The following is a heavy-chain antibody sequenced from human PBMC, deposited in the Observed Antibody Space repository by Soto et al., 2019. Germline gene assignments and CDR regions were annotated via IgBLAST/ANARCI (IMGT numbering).Heavy chain of an antibody. J-gene: IGHJ5*02. Sequence: SETLSLTYTVSCGSISSYYWSWIRQPAGKGLEWIGRIYTSGSTNYNPSLKSRVTMSVDTSKNQFSLKLSSVTAADTAVYYCAREKEYSSSPRGRFDPWGQGTLVTVSS. CDR1: CGSISSYY. D-gene: IGHD6-13*01. CDR3: AREKEYSSSPRGRFDP. CDR2: IYTSGST. V-gene: IGHV4-4*07.